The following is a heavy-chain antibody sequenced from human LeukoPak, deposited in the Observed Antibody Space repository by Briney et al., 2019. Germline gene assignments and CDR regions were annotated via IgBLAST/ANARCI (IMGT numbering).Heavy chain of an antibody. CDR1: GYTFTDYY. J-gene: IGHJ4*02. CDR2: VDPEDGET. D-gene: IGHD5-18*01. Sequence: ASVKVSCKVSGYTFTDYYMPWVQQAPGKGLEWMGLVDPEDGETIYAEKFQGRVTITADTSTDTAYMELSSLRSEDTAVYYCATGIQLWFYFDYWGQGTLVTVSS. CDR3: ATGIQLWFYFDY. V-gene: IGHV1-69-2*01.